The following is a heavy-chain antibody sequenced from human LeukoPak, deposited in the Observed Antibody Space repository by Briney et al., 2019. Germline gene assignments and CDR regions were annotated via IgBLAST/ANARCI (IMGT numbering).Heavy chain of an antibody. V-gene: IGHV4-59*08. D-gene: IGHD3-16*01. CDR2: IYYSGRT. Sequence: ADTLSLTCTVSGPSISNYYWSWTRHPPGKGLEWIGYIYYSGRTNYNPSLKSRVTISVDTSKNQLSLTLRSVTAADTAVYYRARHYEGWPFDYWGQGTLVTVSS. CDR1: GPSISNYY. CDR3: ARHYEGWPFDY. J-gene: IGHJ4*02.